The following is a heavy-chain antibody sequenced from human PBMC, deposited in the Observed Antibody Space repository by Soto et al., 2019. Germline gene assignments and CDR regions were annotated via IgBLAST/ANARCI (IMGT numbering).Heavy chain of an antibody. V-gene: IGHV3-13*05. CDR1: GFSFRDYD. J-gene: IGHJ6*02. CDR3: ARAYLGRLPRRADYYYAMDV. Sequence: EVQLVESGGGSVQPGESLRLSCEASGFSFRDYDMHWVRQRKGKGLEWVSALGAARDPYYVGSVKGRFSVSRDNAQNSLFLRMNNLRVDDTAVYFCARAYLGRLPRRADYYYAMDVWGRGTTVTVSS. D-gene: IGHD1-26*01. CDR2: LGAARDP.